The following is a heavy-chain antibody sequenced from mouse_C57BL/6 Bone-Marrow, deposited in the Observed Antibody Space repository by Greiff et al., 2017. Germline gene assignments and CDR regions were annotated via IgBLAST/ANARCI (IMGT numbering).Heavy chain of an antibody. CDR3: ALVLTTVVAKGYWFDC. D-gene: IGHD1-1*01. Sequence: QVTLKVSGPGILQPSQTLSLTCSFSGFSLSTFGMGVGWIRQPSGKGLEWLAHIWWDDDKYYNPALKSRLTISKDTSKNQVFLKIANVDTADTATYYCALVLTTVVAKGYWFDCWGQGTTLTVSS. V-gene: IGHV8-8*01. J-gene: IGHJ2*01. CDR2: IWWDDDK. CDR1: GFSLSTFGMG.